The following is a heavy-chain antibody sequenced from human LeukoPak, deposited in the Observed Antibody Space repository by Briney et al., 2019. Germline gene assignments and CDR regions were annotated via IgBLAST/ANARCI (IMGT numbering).Heavy chain of an antibody. CDR3: ARGLITMFGVAPDY. Sequence: GGSLRLSCAASGFTLSSYWMHWVRQGPGKGLVWVSRISNDDSTKTYADSVKGRFTISRDNAKNTLYLQMNSLRAEDTVVYYCARGLITMFGVAPDYWGQGTLVTVSS. CDR1: GFTLSSYW. CDR2: ISNDDSTK. D-gene: IGHD3-3*01. V-gene: IGHV3-74*01. J-gene: IGHJ4*02.